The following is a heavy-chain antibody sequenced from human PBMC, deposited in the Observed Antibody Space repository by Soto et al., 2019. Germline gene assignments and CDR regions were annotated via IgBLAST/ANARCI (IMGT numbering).Heavy chain of an antibody. J-gene: IGHJ4*02. Sequence: EVQLVESGGGLVQPGGSLRLSCAASGFTFSSYWMSWVRQAPGKGLEWVANIKQDGSEKYYVDSVKGRVTISRDNAKNSLYLQMNSLRAEDTAVYYCAREMATITLDYWGQGTLVTVSS. D-gene: IGHD5-12*01. CDR1: GFTFSSYW. CDR3: AREMATITLDY. V-gene: IGHV3-7*01. CDR2: IKQDGSEK.